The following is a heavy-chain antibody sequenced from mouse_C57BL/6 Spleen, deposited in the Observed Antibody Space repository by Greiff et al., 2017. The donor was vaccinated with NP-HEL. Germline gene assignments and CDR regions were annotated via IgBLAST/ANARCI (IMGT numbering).Heavy chain of an antibody. V-gene: IGHV1-26*01. CDR2: INPNNGGT. D-gene: IGHD1-1*01. J-gene: IGHJ4*01. CDR3: ARGGSVVALYYAMDY. CDR1: GYTFTDYY. Sequence: VQLQQSGPELVKPGASVKISCKASGYTFTDYYMNWVKQSHGKSLEWIGDINPNNGGTSYNQKFKGKATLTVDKSSSTAYMELRSLTSEDSAVYYCARGGSVVALYYAMDYWGQGTSVTVSS.